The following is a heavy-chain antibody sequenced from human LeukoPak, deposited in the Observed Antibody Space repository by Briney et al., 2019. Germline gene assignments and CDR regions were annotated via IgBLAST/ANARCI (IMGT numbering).Heavy chain of an antibody. CDR2: INSDGRST. Sequence: GGSLRLSCAASGFTFSTYWMHWVRQVPGKGPVWVSRINSDGRSTIYADSVKGRFTISRDNAKNSLYLQMNSLRAEDTALYYCAKEDRRGRHFDYWGQGTLVTVSS. D-gene: IGHD3-16*01. J-gene: IGHJ4*02. CDR1: GFTFSTYW. V-gene: IGHV3-74*01. CDR3: AKEDRRGRHFDY.